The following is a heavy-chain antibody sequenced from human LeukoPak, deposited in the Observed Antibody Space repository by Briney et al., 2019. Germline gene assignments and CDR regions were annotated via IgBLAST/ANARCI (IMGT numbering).Heavy chain of an antibody. J-gene: IGHJ6*02. CDR3: ARADGMDV. CDR1: GFSLSSYE. Sequence: GGSLRLSCEASGFSLSSYEMNWVRQAPGKGLEWVSHISSRGSTIYYADSVKGRFTISRDNAKNSLYLQMNSLRDDDTAVYYCARADGMDVWGQGTTVTVSS. CDR2: ISSRGSTI. V-gene: IGHV3-48*03.